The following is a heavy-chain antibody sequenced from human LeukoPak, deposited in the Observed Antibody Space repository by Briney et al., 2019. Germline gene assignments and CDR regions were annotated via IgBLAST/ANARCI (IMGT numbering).Heavy chain of an antibody. CDR1: GYTFTGYY. V-gene: IGHV1-2*02. J-gene: IGHJ4*02. CDR2: INPNSGGT. Sequence: GASVKVSCKASGYTFTGYYMHWVRQAPGQGLEWMGWINPNSGGTNYAQRFQGRVTMTRDTSISTAYMELSRLRSDDTAVYYCARDFYYGYNSWFDYWGQGTLVTVSS. D-gene: IGHD5-24*01. CDR3: ARDFYYGYNSWFDY.